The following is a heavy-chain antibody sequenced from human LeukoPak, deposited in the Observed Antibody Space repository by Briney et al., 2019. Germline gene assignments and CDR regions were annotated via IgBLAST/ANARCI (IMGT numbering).Heavy chain of an antibody. J-gene: IGHJ3*02. V-gene: IGHV3-30*04. CDR2: ISYDGSNK. CDR1: GFTFSSYA. CDR3: ARGVYYYGSGSYPDDAFGI. D-gene: IGHD3-10*01. Sequence: GGSLRLSCAASGFTFSSYAMHWVRQAPGKGLEWVAVISYDGSNKYYADSVKGRFTISRDNSKNTLYLQMNSLRAEDTAVYYCARGVYYYGSGSYPDDAFGIWGQGTMVTVSS.